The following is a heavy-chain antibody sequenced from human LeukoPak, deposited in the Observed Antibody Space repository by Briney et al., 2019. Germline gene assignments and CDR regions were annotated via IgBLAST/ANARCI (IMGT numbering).Heavy chain of an antibody. CDR2: ISYDRSNK. CDR3: AKSRWPTVTSYYFDY. Sequence: PGGSLRLSCAASGFTFSSYGMHWVRQAPGKGLEWVAVISYDRSNKYYAGSVKGRFTISRDNSKNTLYLQMNSLRAEDTAVYYCAKSRWPTVTSYYFDYWGQGTLVTVSS. D-gene: IGHD4-17*01. V-gene: IGHV3-30*18. J-gene: IGHJ4*02. CDR1: GFTFSSYG.